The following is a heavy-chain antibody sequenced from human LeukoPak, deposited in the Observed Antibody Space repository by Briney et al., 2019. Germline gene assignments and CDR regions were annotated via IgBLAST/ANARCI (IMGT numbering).Heavy chain of an antibody. D-gene: IGHD6-6*01. CDR1: GFTFSRNA. CDR2: ISGSGGTT. J-gene: IGHJ4*02. Sequence: PGGSLRLSCAASGFTFSRNAMSWVRQAPGKGLEWVSAISGSGGTTYYADSVKGRFTISRDNSKNTLYLLMNSLRAEDTAVYYCAKGGLESSSSRTYFDYWGQGTLVTVSS. V-gene: IGHV3-23*01. CDR3: AKGGLESSSSRTYFDY.